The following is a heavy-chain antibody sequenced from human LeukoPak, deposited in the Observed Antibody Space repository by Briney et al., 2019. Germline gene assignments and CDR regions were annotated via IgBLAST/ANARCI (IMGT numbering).Heavy chain of an antibody. V-gene: IGHV1-2*02. Sequence: ASVKVSCKASGYTFSGSGWYLYWLRQAPGQGLECLGWIHPYNGDTAYAQKFQGMVAMTRDTSIRTAYMELSRLRPDDTAVYYCARDGPAQMVEFDFWGQGTLVTVSS. J-gene: IGHJ4*02. CDR3: ARDGPAQMVEFDF. CDR1: GYTFSGSGWY. D-gene: IGHD3-10*01. CDR2: IHPYNGDT.